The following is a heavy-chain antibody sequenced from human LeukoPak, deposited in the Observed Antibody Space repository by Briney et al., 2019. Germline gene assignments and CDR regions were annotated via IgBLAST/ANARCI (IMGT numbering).Heavy chain of an antibody. V-gene: IGHV1-46*01. CDR2: INPTGSST. CDR1: GYSFTSHY. CDR3: ATVKIGSGYDFFDY. D-gene: IGHD5-12*01. Sequence: GASVKVSCKASGYSFTSHYMHWVRQAPGQGLEWLGLINPTGSSTLYAQKFQGRVTMTRDMSTTTDYMELSSLRSDDTAVYYCATVKIGSGYDFFDYWGQGTLVTVSS. J-gene: IGHJ4*02.